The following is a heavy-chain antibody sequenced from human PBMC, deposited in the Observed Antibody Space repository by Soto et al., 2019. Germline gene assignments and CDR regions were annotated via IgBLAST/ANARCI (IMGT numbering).Heavy chain of an antibody. J-gene: IGHJ6*02. V-gene: IGHV3-21*01. CDR1: GFTFSSYS. CDR2: ISSSSSYI. CDR3: ASLYTSPGYCYYGMDV. Sequence: LRLSCAASGFTFSSYSMNWVRQAPGKGLEWVSSISSSSSYIYYADSVKGRFTISRDNAKNSLYLQMNSLRAEDTAVYYCASLYTSPGYCYYGMDVWGQGTTVTVSS. D-gene: IGHD3-10*01.